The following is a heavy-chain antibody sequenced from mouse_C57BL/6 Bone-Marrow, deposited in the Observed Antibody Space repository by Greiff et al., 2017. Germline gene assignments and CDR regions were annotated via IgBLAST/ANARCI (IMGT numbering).Heavy chain of an antibody. CDR1: GYTFTSYG. J-gene: IGHJ3*01. CDR2: IYPRSGNT. CDR3: ASCASFAY. Sequence: VQLVESGAELARPGASVKLSCKASGYTFTSYGISWVKQRTGQGLEWIGEIYPRSGNTYYNEKFKGKATLTADKSSSTAYMELRSLTSEGSAVYFCASCASFAYWGQGTLVTVSA. V-gene: IGHV1-81*01.